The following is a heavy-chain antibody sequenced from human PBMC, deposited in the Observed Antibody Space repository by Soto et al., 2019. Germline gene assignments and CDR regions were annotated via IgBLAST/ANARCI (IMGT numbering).Heavy chain of an antibody. V-gene: IGHV3-53*01. J-gene: IGHJ6*02. D-gene: IGHD3-10*01. Sequence: LRLSCAASGFTVSSNYMSWVRQAPGKGLEWVSVIYGGGTTYYADSVRGRFTISRDNSKNTLYLQMNSLRAEDTAMYYCARDMAGYYGSEYPLGPWDVWGQGTTVTVSS. CDR2: IYGGGTT. CDR3: ARDMAGYYGSEYPLGPWDV. CDR1: GFTVSSNY.